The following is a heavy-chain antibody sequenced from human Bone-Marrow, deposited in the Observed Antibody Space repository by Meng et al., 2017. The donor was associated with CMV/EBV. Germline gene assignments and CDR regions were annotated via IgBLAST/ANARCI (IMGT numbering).Heavy chain of an antibody. CDR3: ARDRGAARTPFDY. J-gene: IGHJ4*02. D-gene: IGHD1-14*01. V-gene: IGHV1-69*05. CDR1: GGTFSSYA. Sequence: SVKVSCKASGGTFSSYAINWVRQAPGQGLEWMGGIIPIFGTINYAQRFQGRVTITTDESTSTAYMELSNLRSEDTAVYYCARDRGAARTPFDYWGQGTLVTVSS. CDR2: IIPIFGTI.